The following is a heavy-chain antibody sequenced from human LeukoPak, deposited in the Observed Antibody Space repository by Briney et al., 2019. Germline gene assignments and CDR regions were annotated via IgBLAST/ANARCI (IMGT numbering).Heavy chain of an antibody. V-gene: IGHV3-7*01. CDR3: ARDSADSSGELRD. D-gene: IGHD3-22*01. CDR1: GFIFSSYW. CDR2: IKQDGSEK. Sequence: PGRSLRLSCAASGFIFSSYWMSWVRQAPGKGLEWVANIKQDGSEKYYVDSVKGRFTISRDNAKNSLYLQMNSLRAEDTAVYYCARDSADSSGELRDWRQGTLVTVSS. J-gene: IGHJ4*02.